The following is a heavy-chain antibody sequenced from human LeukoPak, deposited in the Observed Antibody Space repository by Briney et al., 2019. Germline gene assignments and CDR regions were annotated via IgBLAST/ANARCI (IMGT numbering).Heavy chain of an antibody. J-gene: IGHJ4*02. CDR1: GYTFTSYD. Sequence: ASVKVSCKGSGYTFTSYDINWMRQATGQGLEWMGWMSPNSGNTGYAQKFQGRVTMTRDTSTGTAYLELSSLRSEDSAVYYCVRTPPNWGADFWGQGTLVTVSS. D-gene: IGHD7-27*01. CDR3: VRTPPNWGADF. V-gene: IGHV1-8*01. CDR2: MSPNSGNT.